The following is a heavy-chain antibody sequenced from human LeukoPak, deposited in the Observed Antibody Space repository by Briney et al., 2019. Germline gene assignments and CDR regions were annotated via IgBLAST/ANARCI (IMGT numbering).Heavy chain of an antibody. V-gene: IGHV3-23*01. CDR2: ISGSGGST. CDR3: AKGRTGYYDFWSGYYEVNWFDP. Sequence: GGSLRLSCAASGFTFSSYAMSWVRQAPGKGLEWVSAISGSGGSTYYADSVKGRSTISRDNSKNTLYLQMNSLRAEDTAVYYCAKGRTGYYDFWSGYYEVNWFDPWGQGTLVTVSS. J-gene: IGHJ5*02. CDR1: GFTFSSYA. D-gene: IGHD3-3*01.